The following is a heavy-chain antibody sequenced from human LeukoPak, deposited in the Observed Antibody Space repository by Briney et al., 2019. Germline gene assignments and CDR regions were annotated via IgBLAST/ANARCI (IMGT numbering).Heavy chain of an antibody. J-gene: IGHJ6*02. CDR2: IKQDGSEK. Sequence: GGSLRLSRAASGFTFSSYWMSWVRQAPGKGLEWVANIKQDGSEKYYVDSVKGRFTISRDNAKNSLYLQMNSLRAEDTAVYYCAKHSSGWYGYYYYYYGMDVWGQGTTVTVSS. CDR3: AKHSSGWYGYYYYYYGMDV. D-gene: IGHD6-19*01. CDR1: GFTFSSYW. V-gene: IGHV3-7*01.